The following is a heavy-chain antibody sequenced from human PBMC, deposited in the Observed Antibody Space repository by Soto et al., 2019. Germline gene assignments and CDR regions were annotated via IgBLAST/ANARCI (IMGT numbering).Heavy chain of an antibody. V-gene: IGHV4-59*12. CDR3: VRVGVGIGNHFDS. D-gene: IGHD1-26*01. CDR1: NGSISGFY. CDR2: IHYSGRT. Sequence: SETLSLTCSVSNGSISGFYWTWIRQPPGKILEWIGYIHYSGRTDYNPSLTSRAAMSVDTSKNQFSLNLKSITAADTAVYYCVRVGVGIGNHFDSWGRGTLVTVSS. J-gene: IGHJ4*02.